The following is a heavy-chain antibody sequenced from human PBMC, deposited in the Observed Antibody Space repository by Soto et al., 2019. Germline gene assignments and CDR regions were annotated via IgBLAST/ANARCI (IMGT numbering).Heavy chain of an antibody. Sequence: SETLSLTCTVSGGSISSYYWGWIRQHPGKGLEWIGNIYHSGVTYYSPSLKSRLTISVDTSKNQFSLKLSSVTAADTAVYYCARDVGDYYFDSWGQGTLVTVSS. CDR3: ARDVGDYYFDS. V-gene: IGHV4-59*12. D-gene: IGHD2-21*02. J-gene: IGHJ4*02. CDR1: GGSISSYY. CDR2: IYHSGVT.